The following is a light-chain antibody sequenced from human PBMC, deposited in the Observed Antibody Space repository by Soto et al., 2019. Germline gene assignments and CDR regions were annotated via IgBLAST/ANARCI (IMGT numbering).Light chain of an antibody. CDR2: QDS. J-gene: IGLJ1*01. CDR1: KFGDKY. V-gene: IGLV3-1*01. CDR3: QAWDSSTSV. Sequence: SYELTQPPSVSVSPGQTASITCSGDKFGDKYACWYQQKPGQSPVLVIYQDSKRPSGIPERFSGSNSGNTATLTISRTQAMDEADYYCQAWDSSTSVFGTGTKLTVL.